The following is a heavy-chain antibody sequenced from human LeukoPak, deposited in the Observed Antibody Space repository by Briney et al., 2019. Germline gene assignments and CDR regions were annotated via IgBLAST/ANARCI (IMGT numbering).Heavy chain of an antibody. D-gene: IGHD5-12*01. J-gene: IGHJ4*02. CDR1: GGSISGSSYY. CDR3: ARPQRYSNYALDY. V-gene: IGHV4-39*01. Sequence: SETLSLTCTVSGGSISGSSYYWGWIRQPPGKGLEWIGSIYYSGSTYYKPSLKSRVTMSVDTSKNQFSLKLSSVTAADTAVYYCARPQRYSNYALDYWGQGTLVTVSS. CDR2: IYYSGST.